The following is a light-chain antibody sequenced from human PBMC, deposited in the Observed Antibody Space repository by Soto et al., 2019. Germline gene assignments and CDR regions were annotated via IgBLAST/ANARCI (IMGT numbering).Light chain of an antibody. Sequence: QSALTQPASVSGSPGQSITISCTGTSSDIGTYNLVSWYQQDPGKAPKLMIYEGSKRPSGVSNRFSGSKSGNTASLTISGLQAEVEADYYCCSYATSDAVLFGGGTKLTVL. CDR2: EGS. J-gene: IGLJ2*01. CDR1: SSDIGTYNL. V-gene: IGLV2-23*01. CDR3: CSYATSDAVL.